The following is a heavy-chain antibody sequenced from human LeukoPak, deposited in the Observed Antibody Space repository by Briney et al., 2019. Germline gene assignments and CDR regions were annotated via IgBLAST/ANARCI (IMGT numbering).Heavy chain of an antibody. D-gene: IGHD2-2*01. CDR2: INHSGST. CDR1: GGSFSGYY. V-gene: IGHV4-34*01. Sequence: SETLSLTCAVYGGSFSGYYWSWIRQPPGKGLEWIGEINHSGSTNYNPSLKSRVTISVDTSKTQFSLKLSSVTAADTAVYYCARGSGYYQYYFDYWGQGTLVTVSS. CDR3: ARGSGYYQYYFDY. J-gene: IGHJ4*02.